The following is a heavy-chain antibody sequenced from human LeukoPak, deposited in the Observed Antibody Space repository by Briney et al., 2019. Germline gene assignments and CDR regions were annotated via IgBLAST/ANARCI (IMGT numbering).Heavy chain of an antibody. D-gene: IGHD2-2*01. CDR2: MSGSGGST. Sequence: GGSLRLSCAASGFTFSNYAMSWVRQAPGKGLEWVSAMSGSGGSTYYADSVKGRFTISRDYSKNTLYLQMNSLRAEDTAVYYCARDGCSSTSCSDYWGQGTLVTVSS. J-gene: IGHJ4*02. CDR1: GFTFSNYA. V-gene: IGHV3-23*01. CDR3: ARDGCSSTSCSDY.